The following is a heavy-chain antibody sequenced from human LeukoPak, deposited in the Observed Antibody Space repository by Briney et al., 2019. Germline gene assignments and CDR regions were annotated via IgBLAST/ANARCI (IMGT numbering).Heavy chain of an antibody. J-gene: IGHJ6*03. Sequence: GASVKVSCKASGYTFTGYYMPRVRQAPGQGLEWMGRINPNSGDTNYAQKIQGRVTMNRDTSISTDYMELSRLRSDDTAVYYCARGLPYCSGGSCQRYYYMDVWGKGTTVTVSS. CDR1: GYTFTGYY. V-gene: IGHV1-2*06. CDR3: ARGLPYCSGGSCQRYYYMDV. CDR2: INPNSGDT. D-gene: IGHD2-15*01.